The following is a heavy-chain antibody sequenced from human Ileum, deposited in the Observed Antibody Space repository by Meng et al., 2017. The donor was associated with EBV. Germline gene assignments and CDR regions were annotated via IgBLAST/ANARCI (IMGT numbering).Heavy chain of an antibody. D-gene: IGHD3-3*01. Sequence: QVKLVQSGAEVKKRGASVKASCKCSGYTFTTFVMHWVRQAPGQQLEWMGWINAGNGNTKYSQTFQGRVTITRDTSASTAYMELSSLRSEDTAVYYCASQRIMIYGVSGSFDTWGQGTLVTVSS. J-gene: IGHJ5*02. CDR1: GYTFTTFV. CDR3: ASQRIMIYGVSGSFDT. CDR2: INAGNGNT. V-gene: IGHV1-3*01.